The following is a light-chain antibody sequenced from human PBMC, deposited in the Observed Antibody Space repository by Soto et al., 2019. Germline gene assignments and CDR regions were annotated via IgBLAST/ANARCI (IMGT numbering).Light chain of an antibody. V-gene: IGLV2-23*01. CDR2: EGN. Sequence: QSALTQPASVSGSPGQSITISCTGTSSDVGSYNLVSWYQQHPGKAPKLMIYEGNKRPSGVSNRFSGSKSANTASLTISGLQTEDEADYSCCSYAGANTFVFGTGTKLTV. J-gene: IGLJ1*01. CDR3: CSYAGANTFV. CDR1: SSDVGSYNL.